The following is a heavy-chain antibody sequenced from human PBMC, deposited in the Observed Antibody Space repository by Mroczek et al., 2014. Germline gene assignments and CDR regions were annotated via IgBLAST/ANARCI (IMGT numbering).Heavy chain of an antibody. D-gene: IGHD2-2*02. CDR1: GGSFSGYY. CDR3: AREIRVKDIVVVPAAIRSSHYYYYMDV. V-gene: IGHV4-34*01. Sequence: QVQLQQWGAGLLKPSETLSLTCAVYGGSFSGYYWSWIRQPPGKGLEWIGEINHSGSTNYNPSLKSRVTISVDTSKNQFSLKLSSVTAADTAVYYCAREIRVKDIVVVPAAIRSSHYYYYMDVWGKGTTVTRLL. J-gene: IGHJ6*03. CDR2: INHSGST.